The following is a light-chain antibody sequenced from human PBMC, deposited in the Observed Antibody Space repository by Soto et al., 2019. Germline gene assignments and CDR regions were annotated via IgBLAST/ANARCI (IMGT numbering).Light chain of an antibody. CDR1: SSDIGTYNH. Sequence: QSVLTQPASVSGSPGQSITISCSGTSSDIGTYNHVAWYKQFPGKTPKILIYGVSNRPSGVSSRLSGSKSGNTASLTIAGLQAEDEADYYCISYTGSSTSYVFGSGTKVTVL. CDR3: ISYTGSSTSYV. CDR2: GVS. J-gene: IGLJ1*01. V-gene: IGLV2-14*03.